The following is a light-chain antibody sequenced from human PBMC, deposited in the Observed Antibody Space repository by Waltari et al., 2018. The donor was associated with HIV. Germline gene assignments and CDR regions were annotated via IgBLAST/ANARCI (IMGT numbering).Light chain of an antibody. V-gene: IGKV3-15*01. Sequence: DILVTQSRATLSVSPGARATLSGRPSQSVNSNLAWYQQKPGQTPRLLIYGTSTRATDIPARFSGSGSGTEFTLTISSLQSEDFAVYYCHHYNNWRETFGQGTKVEIK. J-gene: IGKJ1*01. CDR1: QSVNSN. CDR3: HHYNNWRET. CDR2: GTS.